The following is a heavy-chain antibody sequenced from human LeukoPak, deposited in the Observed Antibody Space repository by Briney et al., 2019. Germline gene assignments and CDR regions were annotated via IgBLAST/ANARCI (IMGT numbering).Heavy chain of an antibody. J-gene: IGHJ5*02. CDR1: GYXFTGYY. CDR3: ARAGTTAAGTRWFDP. CDR2: INPNSGGT. Sequence: ASVKVSCKASGYXFTGYYMHWVRQAPGQGLEWMGWINPNSGGTNYAQKFQGRVTMTRDTSISTAYMELSRLRSDDTAVYYCARAGTTAAGTRWFDPWGQGTLVTVSS. V-gene: IGHV1-2*02. D-gene: IGHD6-13*01.